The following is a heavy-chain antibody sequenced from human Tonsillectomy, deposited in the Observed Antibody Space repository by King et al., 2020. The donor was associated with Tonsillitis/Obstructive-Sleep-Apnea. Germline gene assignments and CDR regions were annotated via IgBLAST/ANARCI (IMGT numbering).Heavy chain of an antibody. Sequence: DVQLVESGGGLVQPGGSLRLSCAASGFTFSSYAMSWVRQAPGKGLEWVSAISGSAGSTYYADSVKGRFIISRDNSKNTLYLQMNSLRAEDTAVYYCAKELRFLEWPEDYYYGMDVWGQGTTVTVSS. CDR2: ISGSAGST. CDR3: AKELRFLEWPEDYYYGMDV. CDR1: GFTFSSYA. V-gene: IGHV3-23*04. D-gene: IGHD3-3*01. J-gene: IGHJ6*02.